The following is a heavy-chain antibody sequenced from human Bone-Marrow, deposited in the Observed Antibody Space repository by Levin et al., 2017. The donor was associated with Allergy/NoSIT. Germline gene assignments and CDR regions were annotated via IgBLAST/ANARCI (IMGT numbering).Heavy chain of an antibody. CDR3: VRYPSGKRSTIPGRHDYSMDV. V-gene: IGHV3-74*01. CDR1: GFTFSAYW. CDR2: INTDGNVT. J-gene: IGHJ6*03. Sequence: PTGGSLRLSCAASGFTFSAYWMHWVRQAPGKGLVWVSRINTDGNVTIYADSVKGRFAISRDNAKNTLFLEMNSLTAEDTAIDYCVRYPSGKRSTIPGRHDYSMDVWGIGTTVTVSS. D-gene: IGHD6-6*01.